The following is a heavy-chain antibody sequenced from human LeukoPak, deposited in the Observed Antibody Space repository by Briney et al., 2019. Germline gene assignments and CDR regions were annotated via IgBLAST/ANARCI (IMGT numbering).Heavy chain of an antibody. CDR1: GFTFSNYA. CDR2: ISGSGGST. Sequence: PGGSLRLSCAASGFTFSNYAMSWVRQAPGKGLEWVSTISGSGGSTYYADSVKGCFTISRDTSKNTLYLQMNSLRAEDTAVYYCAKTGAVAPLNWFDPWGQGTLVTVSS. J-gene: IGHJ5*02. V-gene: IGHV3-23*01. CDR3: AKTGAVAPLNWFDP. D-gene: IGHD6-19*01.